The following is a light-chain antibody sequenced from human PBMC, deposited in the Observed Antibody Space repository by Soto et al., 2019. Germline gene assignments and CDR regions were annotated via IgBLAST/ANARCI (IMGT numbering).Light chain of an antibody. Sequence: EVVLTQSPGMLSLSPGERATLSCRASQSVSSSYLGWYQQRPGQAPRLLMYGASRRATGIPDRFTGSRSGPDFTLPTSRLEHEDCAVYYCQQHVAQPYYFGQGTKLEIK. CDR1: QSVSSSY. CDR3: QQHVAQPYY. J-gene: IGKJ2*01. CDR2: GAS. V-gene: IGKV3-20*01.